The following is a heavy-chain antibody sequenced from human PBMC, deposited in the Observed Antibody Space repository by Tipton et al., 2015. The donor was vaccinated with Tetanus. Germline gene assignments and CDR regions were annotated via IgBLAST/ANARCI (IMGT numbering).Heavy chain of an antibody. J-gene: IGHJ4*02. CDR1: GFTFSTTK. CDR3: VSGSALGN. V-gene: IGHV3-21*01. CDR2: ISSTGLYI. D-gene: IGHD6-25*01. Sequence: SLRLSCGVSGFTFSTTKMNWVRQAPGRGLEWVASISSTGLYINYADSLKGRFTISRDNAKNSLSLQMNSLRTDDTAMYYCVSGSALGNWGQGTLVTVSS.